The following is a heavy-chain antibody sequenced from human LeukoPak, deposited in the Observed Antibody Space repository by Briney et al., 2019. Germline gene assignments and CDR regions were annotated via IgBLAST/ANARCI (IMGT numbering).Heavy chain of an antibody. V-gene: IGHV3-48*03. CDR2: ISSSGSDI. CDR3: ARDREGY. Sequence: GGSLRLSCAASGFTFSSYEMNWVRQAPGKGLEWVSYISSSGSDIYHADSVKGRFTISRDNAKNSLYLQMNSLRAEDTAVYYCARDREGYWGQGTLVTVSS. D-gene: IGHD1-26*01. J-gene: IGHJ4*02. CDR1: GFTFSSYE.